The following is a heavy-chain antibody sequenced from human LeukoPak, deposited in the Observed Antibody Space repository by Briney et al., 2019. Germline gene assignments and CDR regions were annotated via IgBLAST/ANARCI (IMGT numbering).Heavy chain of an antibody. Sequence: SETLSLTCTVSGGSISSNTYYWGWIRQPPGKGLEWIGSIYYSGSTYYNLSLKSRVTISVDTSKNQFSLKLSSVTAADTAVYYCARGRIGGSYFYFDYWGQGTLVTVSS. V-gene: IGHV4-39*07. CDR1: GGSISSNTYY. CDR3: ARGRIGGSYFYFDY. D-gene: IGHD1-26*01. CDR2: IYYSGST. J-gene: IGHJ4*02.